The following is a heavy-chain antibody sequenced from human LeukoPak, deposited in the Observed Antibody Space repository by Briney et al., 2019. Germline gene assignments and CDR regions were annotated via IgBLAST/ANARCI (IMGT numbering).Heavy chain of an antibody. J-gene: IGHJ4*02. CDR1: GGSISSSNW. CDR3: ARGSWVRGVIMGY. V-gene: IGHV4-4*02. CDR2: INHSGST. D-gene: IGHD3-10*01. Sequence: SGTLSLTCAASGGSISSSNWWSWVRQPPGKGLEWIGEINHSGSTNYNPSLKSRVTISVDTSKNQFSLKLSSVTAADTAVYYCARGSWVRGVIMGYWGQGTLVTVSS.